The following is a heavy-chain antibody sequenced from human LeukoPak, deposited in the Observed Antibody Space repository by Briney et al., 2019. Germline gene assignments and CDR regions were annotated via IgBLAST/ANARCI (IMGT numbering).Heavy chain of an antibody. J-gene: IGHJ4*02. CDR1: GYSLIEVA. CDR3: AMSDRYAGRPFDY. V-gene: IGHV1-24*01. D-gene: IGHD1-1*01. Sequence: ASVKVSCKVSGYSLIEVAMRWVRQAPGKGLEWVGSFDPEDGEDGETHYAQKFQGRVTMTEDASTDTAYMKLSSLRSEDTAVYYCAMSDRYAGRPFDYWGQGTLVTVSS. CDR2: FDPEDGEDGET.